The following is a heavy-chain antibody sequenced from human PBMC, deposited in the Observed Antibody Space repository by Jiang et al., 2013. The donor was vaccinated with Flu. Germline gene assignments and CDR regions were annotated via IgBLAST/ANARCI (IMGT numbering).Heavy chain of an antibody. CDR3: AKDRRYSSSSPFFYYYYGMDV. D-gene: IGHD6-6*01. Sequence: EWVAVISYDGSNKYYADSVKGRFTISRDNSKNTLYLQMNSLRAEDTAVYYCAKDRRYSSSSPFFYYYYGMDVWGQGTTATVSS. CDR2: ISYDGSNK. V-gene: IGHV3-30*18. J-gene: IGHJ6*02.